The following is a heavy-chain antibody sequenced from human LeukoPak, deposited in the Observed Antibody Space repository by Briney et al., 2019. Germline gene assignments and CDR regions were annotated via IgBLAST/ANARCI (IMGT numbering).Heavy chain of an antibody. J-gene: IGHJ2*01. V-gene: IGHV1-46*01. Sequence: ASVKVSCKASGYTFTSYYMHWVRQAPGQGLEWMGIINPSGGTTSYAQKFQDRVTMTRDTSTSTVYMQLSSLRLEDTAVYYCARGGVRDTSGWSNWYLDLWGRGTLVTVSS. CDR3: ARGGVRDTSGWSNWYLDL. D-gene: IGHD3-3*01. CDR2: INPSGGTT. CDR1: GYTFTSYY.